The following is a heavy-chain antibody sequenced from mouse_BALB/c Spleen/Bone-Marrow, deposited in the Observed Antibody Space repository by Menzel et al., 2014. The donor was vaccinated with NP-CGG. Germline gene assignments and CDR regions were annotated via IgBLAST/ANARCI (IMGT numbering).Heavy chain of an antibody. J-gene: IGHJ4*01. CDR3: ARSPMITESYTMDY. Sequence: DLVKPGASVKLSCKASGYTFTSYWINWIKQRPGQGLEWIGRIAPGSGNTYYNEMFKGKATLTVDTSSSTAYIQLSSLSSEDSPVYFCARSPMITESYTMDYWGKGTSVPVSS. CDR1: GYTFTSYW. V-gene: IGHV1S41*01. D-gene: IGHD2-4*01. CDR2: IAPGSGNT.